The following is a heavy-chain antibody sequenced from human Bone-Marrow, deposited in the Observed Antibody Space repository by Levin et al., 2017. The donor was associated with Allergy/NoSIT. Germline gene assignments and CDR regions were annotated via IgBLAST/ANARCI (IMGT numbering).Heavy chain of an antibody. CDR1: GFTFSDYA. V-gene: IGHV3-23*01. J-gene: IGHJ5*02. CDR3: AREGVRLRFLDNMDWFDP. D-gene: IGHD3-3*01. CDR2: IGGSGYST. Sequence: GGSLRLSCEASGFTFSDYAVHWVRQAPGKGLEWVSGIGGSGYSTDYADSVKGRFTVSRDNSKNTVYLQMNSLRGEDAAVYYCAREGVRLRFLDNMDWFDPWGQGTLVTVSS.